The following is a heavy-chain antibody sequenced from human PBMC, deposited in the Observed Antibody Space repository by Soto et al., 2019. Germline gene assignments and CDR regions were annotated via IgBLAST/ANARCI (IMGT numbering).Heavy chain of an antibody. CDR2: IKIYSGDA. CDR3: ARALYYYDNSGLAY. V-gene: IGHV1-18*01. Sequence: EQSGTEVKKTGASVKVSCKASVSTLTSYGISWVRQAPGQGLEWMGWIKIYSGDANYAQSFQDRVTMTRDTSTNTVYMEMRTLRSDDTAVYYCARALYYYDNSGLAYWGQGTLVTVSS. J-gene: IGHJ4*02. D-gene: IGHD3-22*01. CDR1: VSTLTSYG.